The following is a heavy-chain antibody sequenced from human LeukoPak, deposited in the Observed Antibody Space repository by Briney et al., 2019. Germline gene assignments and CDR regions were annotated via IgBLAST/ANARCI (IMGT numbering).Heavy chain of an antibody. CDR1: GFTFSSYS. V-gene: IGHV3-21*01. CDR3: ARGTVGTWIRIFDY. Sequence: PGGSLRLSCAASGFTFSSYSMNWVRQAPGKGLEWVSSISSSSSYIYYADSVKGRFTISRDNAKNSLYLQMNSLRAEDTAVYYCARGTVGTWIRIFDYWGQGTLVTVSS. CDR2: ISSSSSYI. J-gene: IGHJ4*02. D-gene: IGHD5-18*01.